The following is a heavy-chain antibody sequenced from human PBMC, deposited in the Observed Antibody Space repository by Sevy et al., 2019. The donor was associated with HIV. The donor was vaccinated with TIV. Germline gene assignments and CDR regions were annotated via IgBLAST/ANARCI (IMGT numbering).Heavy chain of an antibody. V-gene: IGHV3-21*01. CDR3: ARQSNYHGTSGYYPYFDY. CDR1: GFTFSSYS. D-gene: IGHD3-22*01. J-gene: IGHJ4*02. CDR2: ISSSSNYI. Sequence: GGSLRLSCAVSGFTFSSYSMNWVRQAPGKGLEWVSSISSSSNYIYYADSVKGRFTISRDNAKNSLYLQMNSLRAEDTAVYYCARQSNYHGTSGYYPYFDYWGQGTLVTVSS.